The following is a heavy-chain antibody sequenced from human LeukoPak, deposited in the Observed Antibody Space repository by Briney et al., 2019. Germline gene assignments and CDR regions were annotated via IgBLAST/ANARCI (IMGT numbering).Heavy chain of an antibody. CDR2: INHSGST. J-gene: IGHJ3*01. D-gene: IGHD6-19*01. Sequence: SETLSLTCAVYGGSFSGYYWSWIRQPPGKGLEWIGEINHSGSTNYNPSLKSRVTISVDTSKNQFSLKLSSVTAADTAVYYCARHITVSYDAFDLWGRGTMVTVSS. CDR1: GGSFSGYY. V-gene: IGHV4-34*01. CDR3: ARHITVSYDAFDL.